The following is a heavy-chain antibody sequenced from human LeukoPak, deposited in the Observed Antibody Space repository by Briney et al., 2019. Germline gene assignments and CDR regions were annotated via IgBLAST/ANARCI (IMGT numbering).Heavy chain of an antibody. Sequence: PGGSLRLSCAASGFTFSSYGMHWVRQAPGKGLEWVAFIRYDGSNKYYADSVKGRFTISRDNSKNTLYLQMNSLRAGDTAVYYFGKDAGLAPYSWSYFGYRGQGNL. CDR2: IRYDGSNK. D-gene: IGHD1-26*01. CDR3: GKDAGLAPYSWSYFGY. CDR1: GFTFSSYG. V-gene: IGHV3-30*02. J-gene: IGHJ4*01.